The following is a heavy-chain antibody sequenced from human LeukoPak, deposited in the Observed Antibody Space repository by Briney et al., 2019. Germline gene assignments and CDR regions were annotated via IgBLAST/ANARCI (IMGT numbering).Heavy chain of an antibody. J-gene: IGHJ5*02. CDR2: MNPNSGNT. V-gene: IGHV1-8*01. Sequence: GASVKVSCKASGYTFTSYDINWVRQATGQGLEWMGWMNPNSGNTGYAQKFQGRVTMTRNTSISTAYMELSSLRSEDTAVYYCARGQLRYFDWSFEGYWFDPWGQGTLVTVSS. CDR3: ARGQLRYFDWSFEGYWFDP. D-gene: IGHD3-9*01. CDR1: GYTFTSYD.